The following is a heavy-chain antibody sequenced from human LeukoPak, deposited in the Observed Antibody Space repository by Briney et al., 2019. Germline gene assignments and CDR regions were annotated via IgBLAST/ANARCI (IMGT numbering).Heavy chain of an antibody. CDR2: IIPIFGTA. J-gene: IGHJ6*03. Sequence: SVKVSCKASGGTFSSYAISWVRQAPGQGLEWMGGIIPIFGTANYAQKFQGRVTMTRDMSTSTVYMELSSLRSEDTAVYYCARDEGHYYYMDVWGKGTTVTVSS. V-gene: IGHV1-69*05. CDR3: ARDEGHYYYMDV. CDR1: GGTFSSYA.